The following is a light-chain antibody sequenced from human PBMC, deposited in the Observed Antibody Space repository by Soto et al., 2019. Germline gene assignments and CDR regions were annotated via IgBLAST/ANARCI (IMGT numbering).Light chain of an antibody. CDR3: QQSYNAPYT. V-gene: IGKV1-39*01. CDR1: QNIGTS. CDR2: SAS. J-gene: IGKJ5*01. Sequence: DIQMTQSPSSLSMSVGDIFTITCRASQNIGTSLNWYQMKLGRAPKLLIYSASTLQSGAPSRFSGGGSGTDFTLTINSLQPEDFATYSCQQSYNAPYTFGQGTRLEIK.